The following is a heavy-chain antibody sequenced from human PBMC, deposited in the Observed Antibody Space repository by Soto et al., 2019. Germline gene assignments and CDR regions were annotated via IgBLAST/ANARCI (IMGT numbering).Heavy chain of an antibody. Sequence: ASVKVSCKASGYTFTSYYMHWVRQAPGQGLEWMGIINPSGGSTSYAQKFQGRVTMTRDTSTSTVYMELSSLRSEDTAVYYCARAPGLGKAVAVNWFDPWGQGTLVTVSS. CDR3: ARAPGLGKAVAVNWFDP. CDR1: GYTFTSYY. J-gene: IGHJ5*02. D-gene: IGHD6-19*01. V-gene: IGHV1-46*01. CDR2: INPSGGST.